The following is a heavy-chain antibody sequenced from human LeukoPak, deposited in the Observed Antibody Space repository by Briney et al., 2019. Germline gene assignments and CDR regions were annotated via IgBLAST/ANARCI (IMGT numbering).Heavy chain of an antibody. V-gene: IGHV4-34*01. CDR2: INHSGST. CDR1: GGSFSGYY. D-gene: IGHD2-8*01. CDR3: ARTHKLFPVFCMDV. Sequence: PSETLSLTCAVYGGSFSGYYWSWIRQPPGKGLEWIGEINHSGSTNYNPSLKSRVTISVDTSKNQFSLNLSSVTAADTAVYFCARTHKLFPVFCMDVWGKGTTVTVSS. J-gene: IGHJ6*04.